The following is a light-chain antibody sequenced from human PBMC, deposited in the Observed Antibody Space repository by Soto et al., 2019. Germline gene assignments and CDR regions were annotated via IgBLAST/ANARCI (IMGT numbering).Light chain of an antibody. CDR2: AAS. CDR1: QGISSY. J-gene: IGKJ1*01. CDR3: QQYYSYPRA. V-gene: IGKV1-8*01. Sequence: AIRMTQSPSSLSASTGDRVTISCRASQGISSYLAWYQKKPGKAPKLLIYAASTLQSGVPSRFSGSGSGTDFTLTISFLQSEDFATYYCQQYYSYPRAFGQGTKVEIK.